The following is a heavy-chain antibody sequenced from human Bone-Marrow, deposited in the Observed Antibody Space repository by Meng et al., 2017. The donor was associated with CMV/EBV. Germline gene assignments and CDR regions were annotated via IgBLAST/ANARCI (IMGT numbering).Heavy chain of an antibody. J-gene: IGHJ4*02. CDR3: ATSSRIAAAGVDY. CDR1: GFTFSSYA. Sequence: GESLKISCAASGFTFSSYAMHWVRQAPGKGLEWVAVISYDGSNKYYADSVKGRFTISRDNSKNTLYLQMNSLRAEDTAVYYCATSSRIAAAGVDYWGQGTLVSVSS. V-gene: IGHV3-30-3*01. CDR2: ISYDGSNK. D-gene: IGHD6-13*01.